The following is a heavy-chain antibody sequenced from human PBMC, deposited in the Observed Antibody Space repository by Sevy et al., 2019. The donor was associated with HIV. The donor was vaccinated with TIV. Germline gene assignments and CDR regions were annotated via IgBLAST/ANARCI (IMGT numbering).Heavy chain of an antibody. J-gene: IGHJ3*02. CDR1: GGSISSGGYS. D-gene: IGHD3-22*01. CDR3: ARVTYYYDSSGYYGDAFDI. V-gene: IGHV4-30-2*01. Sequence: SETLSLTCAVSGGSISSGGYSWSWIRQPPGKGLEWIGYIYHSGSTYYNPSLKSRVTISVDRSKNQFSLKLGSVTAADTAVYYCARVTYYYDSSGYYGDAFDIRGQGTMVTVSS. CDR2: IYHSGST.